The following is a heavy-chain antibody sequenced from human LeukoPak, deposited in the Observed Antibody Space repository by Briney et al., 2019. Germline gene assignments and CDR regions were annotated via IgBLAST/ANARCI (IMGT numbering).Heavy chain of an antibody. Sequence: SETLSLTCAVYGGSFSGYYWSWIRQPPGKGLEWIGEINHSGSTNYNPSLKSRVTISVDTSKNQFSLKLSSVTAADTAVYYCARGRRCSSTSCYYYYYYVDVWGKGTTVTVSS. D-gene: IGHD2-2*01. CDR2: INHSGST. J-gene: IGHJ6*03. CDR1: GGSFSGYY. CDR3: ARGRRCSSTSCYYYYYYVDV. V-gene: IGHV4-34*01.